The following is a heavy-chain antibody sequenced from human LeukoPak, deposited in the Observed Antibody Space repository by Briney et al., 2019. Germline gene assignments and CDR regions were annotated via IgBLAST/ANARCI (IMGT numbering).Heavy chain of an antibody. CDR2: IRYDGSNK. Sequence: GGSLRLSCAASGYTFSRHGIHWVRQAPGKGLEWVAFIRYDGSNKYYADSVKGRFTISRDDSKNTLYLQMNSLRVEDTAVYYCAKGSFYCNGNSCPQYYYYMDVWCKGTTVTVSS. J-gene: IGHJ6*03. CDR1: GYTFSRHG. D-gene: IGHD2/OR15-2a*01. CDR3: AKGSFYCNGNSCPQYYYYMDV. V-gene: IGHV3-30*02.